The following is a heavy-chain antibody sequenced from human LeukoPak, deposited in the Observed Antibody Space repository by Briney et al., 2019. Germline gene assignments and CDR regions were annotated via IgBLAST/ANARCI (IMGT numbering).Heavy chain of an antibody. Sequence: GGPLRLSCAASGFTFSSYAMSWVRQARGRGLEWVSAFRGSGDSTYYADSVRGRFTISRDNSKDTLYLQMNSLRAEDTAVYYCAKGVVVVAAKYYFDDWGQGTLVTVSS. CDR1: GFTFSSYA. J-gene: IGHJ4*02. D-gene: IGHD2-15*01. V-gene: IGHV3-23*01. CDR3: AKGVVVVAAKYYFDD. CDR2: FRGSGDST.